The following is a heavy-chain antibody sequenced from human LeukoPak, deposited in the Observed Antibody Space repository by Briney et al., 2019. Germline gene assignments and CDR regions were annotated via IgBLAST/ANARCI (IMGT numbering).Heavy chain of an antibody. CDR2: IKSKTDGGTT. D-gene: IGHD1-26*01. CDR3: TTGGLPDDAFDI. CDR1: GFTFSDYY. Sequence: GGSLRLSCAASGFTFSDYYMSWVRQAPGKGLEWVGRIKSKTDGGTTDYAAPVKGRFTISRDDSKNTLYLQMNSLKTEDTAVYYCTTGGLPDDAFDIWGQGTMVTVSS. V-gene: IGHV3-15*01. J-gene: IGHJ3*02.